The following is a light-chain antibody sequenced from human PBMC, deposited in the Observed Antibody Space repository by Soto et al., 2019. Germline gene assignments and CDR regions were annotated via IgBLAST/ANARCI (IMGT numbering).Light chain of an antibody. CDR2: EVS. Sequence: QSALTQPASVSGSPGQSITISCTGTSSDIGGYNYVSWYQQHPGKAPKLMIYEVSNQPSGVSNRFSGSKSGNTASLAISGLQAEDEADYYCSSFRSTTTLFGGGTKLTVL. CDR1: SSDIGGYNY. J-gene: IGLJ2*01. CDR3: SSFRSTTTL. V-gene: IGLV2-14*01.